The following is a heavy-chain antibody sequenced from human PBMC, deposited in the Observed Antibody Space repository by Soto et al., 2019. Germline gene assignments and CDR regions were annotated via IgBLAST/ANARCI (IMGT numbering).Heavy chain of an antibody. CDR1: GYTFTGYY. CDR2: INPNSGGT. V-gene: IGHV1-2*04. Sequence: QVQLVQSGAEVKKPGASVKVSCKASGYTFTGYYMHWVRQAPGQGLEWMGWINPNSGGTNYAQKFQGWVTMTRDTSISTAYMELSRLRSDDTAVYYCARDKTRLLVPAAMTTGTNGMDVWGQGTTVTVSS. CDR3: ARDKTRLLVPAAMTTGTNGMDV. D-gene: IGHD2-2*01. J-gene: IGHJ6*02.